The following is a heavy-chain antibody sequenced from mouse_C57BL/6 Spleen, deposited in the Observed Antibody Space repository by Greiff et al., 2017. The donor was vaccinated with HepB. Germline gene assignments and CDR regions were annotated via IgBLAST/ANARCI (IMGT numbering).Heavy chain of an antibody. CDR2: INYDGSST. CDR3: AREEGYERGLFAY. D-gene: IGHD2-2*01. Sequence: EVKLMESEGGLVQPGSSMKLSCTASGFTFSDYNMAWVRQVPEKGLEWVANINYDGSSTYYLDSLKSRFIISRDNAKNILYLQMSSLKSEDTATYYCAREEGYERGLFAYWGQGTLVTVSA. CDR1: GFTFSDYN. J-gene: IGHJ3*01. V-gene: IGHV5-16*01.